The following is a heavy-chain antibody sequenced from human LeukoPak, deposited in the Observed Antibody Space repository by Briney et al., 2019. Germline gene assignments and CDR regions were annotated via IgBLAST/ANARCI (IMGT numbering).Heavy chain of an antibody. CDR1: GGTFSCYA. Sequence: SVRVSCKASGGTFSCYAISWVRQVPGQGLEWMGGIIPIFATANYAQKFQGRVTITADESTSTAYMELSSLRSEDTAVYYCARGPITTRSHFDYWGQGTLVTVSS. CDR2: IIPIFATA. V-gene: IGHV1-69*13. D-gene: IGHD3-22*01. CDR3: ARGPITTRSHFDY. J-gene: IGHJ4*02.